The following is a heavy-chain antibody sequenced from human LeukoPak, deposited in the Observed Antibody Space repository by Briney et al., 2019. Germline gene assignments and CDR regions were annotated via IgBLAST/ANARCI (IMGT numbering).Heavy chain of an antibody. Sequence: ASAKVSCKASGYTFTSYYMHWVRQAPGQGLEWMGMIKPSGGGTSYAPEFQGRVTMTRDTSTSTVFVGLSSLRSEDTAIYYCARTLWDQPDDGFDIWGQGTTVTVSS. D-gene: IGHD3-16*01. CDR3: ARTLWDQPDDGFDI. CDR1: GYTFTSYY. J-gene: IGHJ3*02. V-gene: IGHV1-46*01. CDR2: IKPSGGGT.